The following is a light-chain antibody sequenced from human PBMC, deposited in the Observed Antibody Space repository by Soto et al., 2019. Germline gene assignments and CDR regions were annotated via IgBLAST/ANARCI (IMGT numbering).Light chain of an antibody. Sequence: EIVFTQSPATLSVSPGQRATLSCMASRGISSNLAWYQQKPGQAPRLLIYDASTRATGIPARFSGSGSGTEFTLTISSLQSEDFAVYYCHQYNNWPPWTFGQGTKVDIK. CDR1: RGISSN. J-gene: IGKJ1*01. V-gene: IGKV3-15*01. CDR2: DAS. CDR3: HQYNNWPPWT.